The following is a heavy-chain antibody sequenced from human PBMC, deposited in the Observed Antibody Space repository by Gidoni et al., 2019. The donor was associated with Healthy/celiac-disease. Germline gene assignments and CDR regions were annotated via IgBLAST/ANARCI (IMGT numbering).Heavy chain of an antibody. D-gene: IGHD2-2*01. V-gene: IGHV3-23*01. CDR3: AKDRSYGAPAAQGGVFFDY. J-gene: IGHJ4*02. CDR2: ISGSGGST. CDR1: GFTFSSYA. Sequence: EVRLLESGGGLVQPGVSLRLSCAASGFTFSSYAMRWVRQAPGKGLEWGSAISGSGGSTYYADSVKGRFTISRDNSKNTLYLQMNSLRAEDTAVYYCAKDRSYGAPAAQGGVFFDYWGQGTLVTVSS.